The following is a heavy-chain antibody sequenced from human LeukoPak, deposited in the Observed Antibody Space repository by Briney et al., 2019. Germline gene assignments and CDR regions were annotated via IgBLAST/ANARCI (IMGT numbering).Heavy chain of an antibody. CDR3: ARVANIAARPGLWYYYYGMDV. CDR2: IIPIFGTA. V-gene: IGHV1-69*01. D-gene: IGHD6-6*01. CDR1: GGTFSSYA. Sequence: SVKVSCKASGGTFSSYAISWVRQAPGQGLEWMGGIIPIFGTANYAQKFQGRVTITEDESTSTAYMELSSLRSEDTAVYYCARVANIAARPGLWYYYYGMDVWGQGTTVTVSS. J-gene: IGHJ6*02.